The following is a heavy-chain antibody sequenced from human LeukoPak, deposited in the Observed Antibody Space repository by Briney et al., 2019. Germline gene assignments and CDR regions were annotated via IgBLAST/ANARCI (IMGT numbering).Heavy chain of an antibody. J-gene: IGHJ4*02. CDR2: INPSGCST. D-gene: IGHD2-2*01. Sequence: ASVNVSCKASGYTFTSYYMHGVRQAPGQGRDGMGIINPSGCSTSYAQKFRGRVTMTRDTSTSTVYLELSSMSSEDTAVYYCARAPIDYAPRHDFDYWRQGTLVTVSS. V-gene: IGHV1-46*03. CDR1: GYTFTSYY. CDR3: ARAPIDYAPRHDFDY.